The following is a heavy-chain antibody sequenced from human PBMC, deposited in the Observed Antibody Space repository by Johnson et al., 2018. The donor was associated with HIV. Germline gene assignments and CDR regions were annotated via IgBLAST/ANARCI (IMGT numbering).Heavy chain of an antibody. J-gene: IGHJ3*02. CDR3: ARGYNWNDFSI. D-gene: IGHD1-1*01. V-gene: IGHV3-30*14. CDR1: GVTFSSHA. CDR2: ISYDGSNK. Sequence: QMQLVESGGGVVQPGRSLRLSCAASGVTFSSHAMHWVRQAPGKGLDWVTVISYDGSNKYYADSVKGRFTISRDNSKNTLYLQMNSLRVDDAAIYYCARGYNWNDFSIWGQGTVVTFS.